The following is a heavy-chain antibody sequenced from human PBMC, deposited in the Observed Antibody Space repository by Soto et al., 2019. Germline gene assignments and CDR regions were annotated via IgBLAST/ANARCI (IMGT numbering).Heavy chain of an antibody. V-gene: IGHV1-69*01. J-gene: IGHJ6*02. CDR2: SIPIFGTE. CDR1: GGTFSSYA. Sequence: QVQLVQSGAEVKKPGSSVRVSCKASGGTFSSYAISWVRQAPGQGLEWMGGSIPIFGTENYAQKFQGRVTMTADASTSTAYMELSSLRSEDTAVYYCARDRIAGSKYYYGMDVWGQGTTVTVSS. CDR3: ARDRIAGSKYYYGMDV. D-gene: IGHD6-13*01.